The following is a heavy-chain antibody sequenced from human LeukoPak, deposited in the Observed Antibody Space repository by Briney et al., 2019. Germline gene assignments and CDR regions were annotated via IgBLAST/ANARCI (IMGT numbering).Heavy chain of an antibody. CDR2: TYPRSKWFN. V-gene: IGHV6-1*01. CDR1: GDSVSSKSAS. D-gene: IGHD1-26*01. J-gene: IGHJ4*02. CDR3: ARGTGSLDY. Sequence: SQTLSLTCAISGDSVSSKSASWNWIRQSPSRGLEWLGRTYPRSKWFNDYAVSVKSRITINPDTSKNQFSLHLTSVTPDDTALYYCARGTGSLDYWGQGTLVTVSS.